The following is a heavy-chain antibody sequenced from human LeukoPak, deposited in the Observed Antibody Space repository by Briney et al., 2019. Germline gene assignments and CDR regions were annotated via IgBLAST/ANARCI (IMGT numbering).Heavy chain of an antibody. V-gene: IGHV3-23*01. CDR3: ATDGAVGVTWRVFGY. J-gene: IGHJ4*02. CDR1: GFAFSSYT. CDR2: LSAASGGT. D-gene: IGHD1-26*01. Sequence: GGSLRLSCTASGFAFSSYTMHWVRQAPGKGLEWVSTLSAASGGTYYADSVKGRFTISRDNSKNTLYRQMNSLRAEDTALYYCATDGAVGVTWRVFGYWGQGTLVTVP.